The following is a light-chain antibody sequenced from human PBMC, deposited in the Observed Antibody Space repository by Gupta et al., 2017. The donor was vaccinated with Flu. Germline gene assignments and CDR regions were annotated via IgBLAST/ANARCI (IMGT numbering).Light chain of an antibody. J-gene: IGKJ4*01. Sequence: DIQMTQSPSSLSSSVGDRVTITCRASQAISNYLAWYQQKPGKVPKLLIYAASALQSGVPSRFSGSGSGTDFTLTISSLQPEDVATYYCQKYNSGPLPFGGGTKVEIK. V-gene: IGKV1-27*01. CDR1: QAISNY. CDR2: AAS. CDR3: QKYNSGPLP.